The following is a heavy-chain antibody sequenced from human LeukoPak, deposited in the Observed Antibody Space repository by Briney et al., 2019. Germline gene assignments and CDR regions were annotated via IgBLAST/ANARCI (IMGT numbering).Heavy chain of an antibody. J-gene: IGHJ5*02. V-gene: IGHV4-34*01. CDR2: INHSGST. Sequence: PSETLSLTCAVYGGSFSGYCWSWIRQPPGKGLEWIGEINHSGSTNYNPSLKSRVTISVDTSKNQFSLKLSSVTAADTAVYYCARDHCSGGSCYSGQGPNWFDPWGQGTLVTVSS. D-gene: IGHD2-15*01. CDR3: ARDHCSGGSCYSGQGPNWFDP. CDR1: GGSFSGYC.